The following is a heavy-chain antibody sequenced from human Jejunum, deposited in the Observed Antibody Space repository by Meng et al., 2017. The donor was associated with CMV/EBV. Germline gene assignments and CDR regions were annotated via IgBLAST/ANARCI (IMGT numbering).Heavy chain of an antibody. V-gene: IGHV3-23*03. CDR2: IYSGGTTT. D-gene: IGHD4-17*01. J-gene: IGHJ4*02. CDR1: GFTFSSFD. CDR3: AKDSYGDYVTNYFDY. Sequence: SGFTFSSFDMTWVRQAPGKGLEWVAVIYSGGTTTHYADSVKGRFTISRDNSKNTLYLQMNSLRAEDTAVYYCAKDSYGDYVTNYFDYWGQGTLVTVSS.